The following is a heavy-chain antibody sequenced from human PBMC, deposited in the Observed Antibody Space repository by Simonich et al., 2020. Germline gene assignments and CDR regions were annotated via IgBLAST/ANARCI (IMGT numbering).Heavy chain of an antibody. CDR3: ARGGLADRRIVYYYYMDV. J-gene: IGHJ6*03. V-gene: IGHV1-69*09. CDR1: GGTFSSYA. D-gene: IGHD2-15*01. CDR2: IIPILGIA. Sequence: QVQLVQSGAEVKKPGSSVKVSCKASGGTFSSYAISWWRQAPGQGLEWMGWIIPILGIAYYSQKFQGRVTITADKSTSTAYMELSSLRSEDTVVYYCARGGLADRRIVYYYYMDVWGKGTTVTVSS.